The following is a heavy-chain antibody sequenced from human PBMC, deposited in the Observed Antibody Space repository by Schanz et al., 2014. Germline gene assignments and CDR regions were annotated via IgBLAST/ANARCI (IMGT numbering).Heavy chain of an antibody. V-gene: IGHV3-30*02. J-gene: IGHJ3*02. CDR1: GFTFSSYG. CDR3: AKDRWRATVMVDAFDI. Sequence: QVQLVESGGGVVQPGGSLRLSCAASGFTFSSYGMHWVRQAPGKGLEWVAFIRYDGSNKYYADSVKGRFTISRDNSKNTVHLQMNSLRAEDTAVYFCAKDRWRATVMVDAFDIWGQGTLVTVSS. D-gene: IGHD4-4*01. CDR2: IRYDGSNK.